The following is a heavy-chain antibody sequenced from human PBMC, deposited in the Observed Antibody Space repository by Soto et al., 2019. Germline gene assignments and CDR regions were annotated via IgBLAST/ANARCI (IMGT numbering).Heavy chain of an antibody. Sequence: SETLSLTCTVSGGSISSSSYYWGWIRQAPGKGLEWIGSIYYIGSTYYNPSLKSRVTISVDTSKKQFSLKLSSVTAAATAVYYCQRHVFVLAATGGPYGGNSDYYYGMDVWGQGTTVTVSS. CDR2: IYYIGST. CDR1: GGSISSSSYY. D-gene: IGHD2-15*01. V-gene: IGHV4-39*01. CDR3: QRHVFVLAATGGPYGGNSDYYYGMDV. J-gene: IGHJ6*02.